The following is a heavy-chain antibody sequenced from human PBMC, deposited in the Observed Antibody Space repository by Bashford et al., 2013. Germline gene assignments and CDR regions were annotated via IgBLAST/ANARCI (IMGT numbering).Heavy chain of an antibody. CDR3: ARGTTVTLPGRVGYAP. D-gene: IGHD4-17*01. Sequence: WVRQAPGQGLEWMGGSSLSLVQSNYAQKFQGRVTITADKSRAQPYMELSSLRSEDTAVYYXARGTTVTLPGRVGYAPWGHGNPGSPSPQ. CDR2: SSLSLVQS. V-gene: IGHV1-69*06. J-gene: IGHJ5*02.